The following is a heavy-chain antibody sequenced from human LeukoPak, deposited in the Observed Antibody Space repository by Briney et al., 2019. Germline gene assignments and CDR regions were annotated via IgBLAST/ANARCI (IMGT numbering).Heavy chain of an antibody. CDR1: GFTFSSDG. Sequence: GGSLRLSCAASGFTFSSDGMHWVRQAPGKGLEWVAVIWYDGSNKYYADSVKGRLTISRDNSKNTLYLQMNSLRAEDTAVYYCAKALLYYCSSTSCYALDPWGQGTLVTVSS. J-gene: IGHJ5*02. D-gene: IGHD2-2*01. CDR2: IWYDGSNK. CDR3: AKALLYYCSSTSCYALDP. V-gene: IGHV3-33*06.